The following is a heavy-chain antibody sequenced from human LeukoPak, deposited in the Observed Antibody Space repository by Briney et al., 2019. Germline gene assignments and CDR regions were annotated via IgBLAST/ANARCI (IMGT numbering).Heavy chain of an antibody. J-gene: IGHJ3*02. V-gene: IGHV1-24*01. CDR1: GYTLTELS. D-gene: IGHD1-26*01. CDR2: FDPEDGET. Sequence: GASVKVSCKVSGYTLTELSMHWVRQAPGKGLGWMGGFDPEDGETIYAQKFQGRVTMTEDTSTDTAYMELSSLRSEDTAVYYCATKIVGATDDAFDIWGQGTMVTVSS. CDR3: ATKIVGATDDAFDI.